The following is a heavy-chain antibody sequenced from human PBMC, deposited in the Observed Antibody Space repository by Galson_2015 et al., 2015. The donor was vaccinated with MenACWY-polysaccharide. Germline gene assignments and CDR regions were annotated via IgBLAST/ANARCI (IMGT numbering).Heavy chain of an antibody. Sequence: SLRLSCAASGFSLGALYMSWIRQAPGKGLEWLSYISKSGDSIYYGDSVKGRFVISRDNAKNSLYLQLNSLEVEDTAIYYCARGHYGLDVWGQGTTVTVSS. V-gene: IGHV3-11*01. CDR1: GFSLGALY. J-gene: IGHJ6*02. CDR3: ARGHYGLDV. CDR2: ISKSGDSI.